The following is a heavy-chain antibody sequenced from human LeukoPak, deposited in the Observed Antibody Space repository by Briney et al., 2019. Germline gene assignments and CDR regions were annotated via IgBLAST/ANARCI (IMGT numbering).Heavy chain of an antibody. J-gene: IGHJ4*02. Sequence: GGSLRLSCAASGFTFSSYWMSWVRPPPGKGLTWVANIKQDGSEKYYVDSVKGRFTISRDNAKNSLYLQMNSLRAEDTAVYYCARTLLLWFGEFQPSDYWGQGTLVTVSS. V-gene: IGHV3-7*01. CDR2: IKQDGSEK. CDR3: ARTLLLWFGEFQPSDY. CDR1: GFTFSSYW. D-gene: IGHD3-10*01.